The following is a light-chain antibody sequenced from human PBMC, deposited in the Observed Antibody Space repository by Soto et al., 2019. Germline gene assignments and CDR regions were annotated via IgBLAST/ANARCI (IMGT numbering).Light chain of an antibody. J-gene: IGKJ4*01. CDR3: QQSYTTPLT. CDR2: FAS. V-gene: IGKV1-39*01. Sequence: DIQMTQSPSSLSASVGDRVSITCRASQSIRSYLNWYQQKPGKAPKLLIDFASSLQSGVPSRFSGSGSGTDFTLTISSLQPADFATYYGQQSYTTPLTFGGGTKVEIE. CDR1: QSIRSY.